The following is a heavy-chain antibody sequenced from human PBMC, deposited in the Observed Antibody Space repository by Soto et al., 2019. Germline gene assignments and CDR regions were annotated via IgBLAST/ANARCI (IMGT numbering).Heavy chain of an antibody. CDR2: IYGTGTN. CDR1: GGSISCFY. D-gene: IGHD1-1*01. J-gene: IGHJ5*02. Sequence: SKTLSLNCTVSGGSISCFYWSGMVKSAGKVLEWIGRIYGTGTNDYNPPLKSRVMMSVDTSKKQFSLKLRSVTAADTDVYYCVRDGKKTLRDCFDPWGQVISVIVSS. V-gene: IGHV4-4*07. CDR3: VRDGKKTLRDCFDP.